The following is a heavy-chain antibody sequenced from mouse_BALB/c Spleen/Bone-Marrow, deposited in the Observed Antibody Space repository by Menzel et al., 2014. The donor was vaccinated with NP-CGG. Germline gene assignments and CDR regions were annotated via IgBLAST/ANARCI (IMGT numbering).Heavy chain of an antibody. D-gene: IGHD1-1*01. J-gene: IGHJ1*01. CDR1: GYTFSDYG. V-gene: IGHV5-15*02. CDR3: ARDQVCYYGSSYGYFDV. Sequence: EVKLMESGGGLVQPGGSRKLSCAASGYTFSDYGMAWVRQAPGKGPEWVAFISNLAYSIYYADTVTGRFTISRENAKNTLYLEMGSLRSEDTAMYYCARDQVCYYGSSYGYFDVWGAGTTVTVSS. CDR2: ISNLAYSI.